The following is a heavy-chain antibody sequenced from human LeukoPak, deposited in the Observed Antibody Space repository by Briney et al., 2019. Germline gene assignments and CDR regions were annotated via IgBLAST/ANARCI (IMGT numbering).Heavy chain of an antibody. Sequence: GGSLRLSCAASGFTFSSYEMNWVRQAPGKGLEWVGRIRSETNGGTTDYAAPVKGRFTISRDDSKNTLYLQMNSLKTEDTALYYCTREGYSYGFHSLDIWGQGTMVTVSS. V-gene: IGHV3-15*01. CDR2: IRSETNGGTT. CDR3: TREGYSYGFHSLDI. CDR1: GFTFSSYE. D-gene: IGHD5-18*01. J-gene: IGHJ3*02.